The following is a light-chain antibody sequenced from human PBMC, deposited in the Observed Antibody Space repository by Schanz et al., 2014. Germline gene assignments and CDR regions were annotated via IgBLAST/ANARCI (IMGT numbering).Light chain of an antibody. Sequence: NVLMQSPGTLSLSPGERATFPCRASQSVSSSYSAWNYQQPGQAPRLLIYGASSGATGIPDRFSGSGSGTDFTLTISSLEPEDFAVYYCQQRSNWHTFGQGTKLEIK. CDR2: GAS. CDR3: QQRSNWHT. J-gene: IGKJ2*01. V-gene: IGKV3D-20*02. CDR1: QSVSSSY.